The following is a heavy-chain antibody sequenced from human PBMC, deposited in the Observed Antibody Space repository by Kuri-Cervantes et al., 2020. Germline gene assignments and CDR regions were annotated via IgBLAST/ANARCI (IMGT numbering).Heavy chain of an antibody. CDR3: ATALIYCTGDVCYPLDQRHASDAFDI. J-gene: IGHJ3*02. CDR1: GYTFTSYY. CDR2: INPSGGST. D-gene: IGHD2-8*02. Sequence: ASVKVSCKASGYTFTSYYMHWVRQAPGQGLEWMGIINPSGGSTSYAQKFQGRVTMTEDTSTDTAYMELSSLRSEDTAVYYCATALIYCTGDVCYPLDQRHASDAFDIWGQGTMVTVSS. V-gene: IGHV1-46*01.